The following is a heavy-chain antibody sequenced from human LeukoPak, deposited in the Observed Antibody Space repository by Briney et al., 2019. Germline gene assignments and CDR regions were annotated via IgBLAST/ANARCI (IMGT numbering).Heavy chain of an antibody. CDR3: ARVGYSYGFGTLFDY. D-gene: IGHD5-18*01. CDR2: IYYSGST. CDR1: GGSISSSSYY. Sequence: PSETLSLTCTVSGGSISSSSYYWGWIRQPPGKGLEWIGSIYYSGSTYYNPSLKSRVTISVDTSKNQFSLKLSSVTAADMAVYYCARVGYSYGFGTLFDYWGQGTLVTVSS. V-gene: IGHV4-39*07. J-gene: IGHJ4*02.